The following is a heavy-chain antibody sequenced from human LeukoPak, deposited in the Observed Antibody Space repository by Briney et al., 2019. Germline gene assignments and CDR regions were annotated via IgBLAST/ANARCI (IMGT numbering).Heavy chain of an antibody. D-gene: IGHD3-10*01. Sequence: PSETLSLTCAVYGGSFSGYYWSWIRQPPGKGLEWIGEINHSGSTNYNPSLKSRVTISVDTSKNQFSLKLSSVTAADTAVYYCARGYGSGSRYNWFDPWGQGTLVTVSS. J-gene: IGHJ5*02. CDR3: ARGYGSGSRYNWFDP. V-gene: IGHV4-34*01. CDR1: GGSFSGYY. CDR2: INHSGST.